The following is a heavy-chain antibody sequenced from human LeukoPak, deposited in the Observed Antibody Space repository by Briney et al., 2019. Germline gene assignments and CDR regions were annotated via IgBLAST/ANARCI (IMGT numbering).Heavy chain of an antibody. J-gene: IGHJ6*03. CDR2: IYPYDSTT. D-gene: IGHD6-6*01. CDR1: GYTVTSYW. Sequence: KFGESLKISCKGSGYTVTSYWIAWVRQMPGKGLEWMGTIYPYDSTTRYSPSFQGQVTISGDKSSSTSYVQWRSLKASDTAMYYCATWEYSSSTMDVWGKGTTVTVSS. CDR3: ATWEYSSSTMDV. V-gene: IGHV5-51*01.